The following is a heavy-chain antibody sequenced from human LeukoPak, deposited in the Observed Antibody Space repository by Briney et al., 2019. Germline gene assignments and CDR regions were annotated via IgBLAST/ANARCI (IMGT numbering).Heavy chain of an antibody. Sequence: PGGTLRLSCAASGFTVITNDMTWVRQAPGKGLEWVSVLYGDGNTKYADSVQARFTISRDNSKNTLYLEMNGLTPDDTAVYYCARGVEPLAANSLAYWGQGTLVTVSS. CDR1: GFTVITND. CDR3: ARGVEPLAANSLAY. D-gene: IGHD1-14*01. J-gene: IGHJ4*02. V-gene: IGHV3-53*01. CDR2: LYGDGNT.